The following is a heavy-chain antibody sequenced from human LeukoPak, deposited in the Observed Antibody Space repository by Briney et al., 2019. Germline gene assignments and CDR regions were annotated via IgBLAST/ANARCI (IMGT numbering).Heavy chain of an antibody. V-gene: IGHV4-34*01. CDR2: INHSGST. D-gene: IGHD3-10*01. Sequence: SETLSLTCAVYGGSFSGYYWSWIRQPPGKGLEWIGEINHSGSTNYNPSLKSRVTISVDTSKNQFSLKLRSVTAADTAVYYCARGSPRYYYGSGSYSGDAFDIWGQGTMVTVSS. CDR1: GGSFSGYY. J-gene: IGHJ3*02. CDR3: ARGSPRYYYGSGSYSGDAFDI.